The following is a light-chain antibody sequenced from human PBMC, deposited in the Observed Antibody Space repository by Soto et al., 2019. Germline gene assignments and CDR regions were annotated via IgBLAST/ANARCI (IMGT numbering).Light chain of an antibody. CDR2: GAS. V-gene: IGKV3-20*01. Sequence: EILLTPSPGTLSLSAGESATLSCGASPSVSGSNVAWYQQKPGLAPRLLIYGASHKAVGVPERFIGSGSGTDFTLTITRLEPEDFAVYHCQQYVCSSRTFGQGTKVDIK. J-gene: IGKJ1*01. CDR1: PSVSGSN. CDR3: QQYVCSSRT.